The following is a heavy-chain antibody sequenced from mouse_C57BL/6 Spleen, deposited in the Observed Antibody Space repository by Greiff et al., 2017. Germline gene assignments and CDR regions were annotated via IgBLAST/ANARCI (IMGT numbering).Heavy chain of an antibody. CDR3: ERRGSSCPGAY. CDR2: INPGSGGT. Sequence: VQLQQSGAELVRPGTSVKVSCKASGYAFTNYLIEWVKQRPGQGLEWIGVINPGSGGTNYNEKFKGKATLTADKSSSTAYMQLRSLTSEASTVYFCERRGSSCPGAYWGQGTLVTVSA. D-gene: IGHD3-2*02. V-gene: IGHV1-54*01. CDR1: GYAFTNYL. J-gene: IGHJ3*01.